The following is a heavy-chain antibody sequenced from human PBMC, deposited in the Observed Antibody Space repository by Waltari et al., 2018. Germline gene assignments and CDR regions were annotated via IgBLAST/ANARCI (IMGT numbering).Heavy chain of an antibody. CDR2: IYYSGST. CDR3: AGGITIFGVVTIFDY. Sequence: QVQLQESGPGLVKPSETLSLTCTVSGGSISSYYWSWIRQPPGKGLAWIGYIYYSGSTNYNPSLKSRVTISVDTSKNQFSLKLSSVTAADTAVYYCAGGITIFGVVTIFDYWGQGTLVTVSS. D-gene: IGHD3-3*01. J-gene: IGHJ4*02. V-gene: IGHV4-59*01. CDR1: GGSISSYY.